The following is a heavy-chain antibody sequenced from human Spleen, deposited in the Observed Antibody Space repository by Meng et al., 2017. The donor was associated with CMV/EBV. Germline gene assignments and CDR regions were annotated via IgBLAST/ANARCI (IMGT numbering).Heavy chain of an antibody. CDR3: ARDEKWLRLGWGCYF. J-gene: IGHJ4*02. CDR2: IRYDGSNK. Sequence: GGFLRLSCAASGFTLSSYGMHWVRQAPGKGLEWVAFIRYDGSNKYYADSVKGRFTISRDNSKNTLYLQMNSLRAEDTAVYYCARDEKWLRLGWGCYFWGQGTLVTVSS. CDR1: GFTLSSYG. V-gene: IGHV3-30*02. D-gene: IGHD4-23*01.